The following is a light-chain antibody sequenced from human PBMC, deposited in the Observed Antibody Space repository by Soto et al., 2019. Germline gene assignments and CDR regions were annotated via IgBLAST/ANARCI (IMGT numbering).Light chain of an antibody. CDR2: EVS. Sequence: SALTQPPSASGSPGQSVTISCTGTSSDVGGYNYVSWYQQHPGKAPKLIIYEVSKRPSGVPDRFSGSKSGNTASLTVSGLQAEDEADYYCSSYAGNNNVVFGGGTKLTVL. V-gene: IGLV2-8*01. CDR3: SSYAGNNNVV. CDR1: SSDVGGYNY. J-gene: IGLJ2*01.